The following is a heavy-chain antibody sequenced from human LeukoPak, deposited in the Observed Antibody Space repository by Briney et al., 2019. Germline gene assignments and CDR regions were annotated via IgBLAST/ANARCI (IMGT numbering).Heavy chain of an antibody. CDR3: ARHRRAVAGIPYYYYYYGMDV. V-gene: IGHV1-2*04. D-gene: IGHD6-19*01. Sequence: ASVKVSCKASGYTFTGYYMHWVRQAPGQGLEWMGWINPNSGGTNYAQKFQGWVTMTRDTSISTAYMELSRLRSDDTAVYYCARHRRAVAGIPYYYYYYGMDVWGKGTTVTVSS. CDR1: GYTFTGYY. J-gene: IGHJ6*04. CDR2: INPNSGGT.